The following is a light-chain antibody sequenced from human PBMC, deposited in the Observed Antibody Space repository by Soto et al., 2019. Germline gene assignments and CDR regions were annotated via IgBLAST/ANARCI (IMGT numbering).Light chain of an antibody. V-gene: IGKV3-15*01. CDR3: QQYNNWPIT. Sequence: EIVLTQSPGTLSLSPGERATLSCRASQSVSSNLAWYQQKPGQAPRLLIYGASTRATGIPATFSGSGSGTEFTLTISSLQSEDFAVYYCQQYNNWPITFGQGTRLEIK. CDR2: GAS. J-gene: IGKJ5*01. CDR1: QSVSSN.